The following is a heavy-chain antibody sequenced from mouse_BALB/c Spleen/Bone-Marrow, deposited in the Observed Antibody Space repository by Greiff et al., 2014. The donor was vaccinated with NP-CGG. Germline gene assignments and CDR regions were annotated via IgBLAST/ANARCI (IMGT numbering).Heavy chain of an antibody. CDR1: GFTSSNYG. D-gene: IGHD2-4*01. CDR2: ISGGGSYT. V-gene: IGHV5-9-2*01. Sequence: EVKLVESGGGLVKSGGSLKLSCAASGFTSSNYGMSWVRQTPEKRLEWVATISGGGSYTFYSDSVKGRFTISRDNAKNDLYLQLSSLRSEDTALYYCARHAYYDQTEVSFVYWGQGTLVTVSA. CDR3: ARHAYYDQTEVSFVY. J-gene: IGHJ3*01.